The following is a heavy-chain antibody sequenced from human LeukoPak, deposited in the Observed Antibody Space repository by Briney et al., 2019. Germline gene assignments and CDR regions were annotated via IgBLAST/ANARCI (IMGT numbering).Heavy chain of an antibody. D-gene: IGHD2-15*01. CDR1: GGTFSSYA. CDR2: INPNSGGT. CDR3: ARDPGYCSGGSCYSEYYFDY. J-gene: IGHJ4*02. V-gene: IGHV1-2*06. Sequence: GASVKVSCKASGGTFSSYAISWVRQAPGQGLEWMGRINPNSGGTNYAQKFQGRVTMTRDTSISTAYMELSRLRSDDTAVYYCARDPGYCSGGSCYSEYYFDYWGQGTLVTVSS.